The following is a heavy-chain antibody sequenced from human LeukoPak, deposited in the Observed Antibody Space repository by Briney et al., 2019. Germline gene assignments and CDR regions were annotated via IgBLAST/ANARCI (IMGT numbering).Heavy chain of an antibody. Sequence: PGGSLRLSCAASGFTFSNYGMHWVRQAPGKGLEWVTFIRIDGITKYYADSVKGRFTISRDNSKNTLYLQMNSLRAEDTAVYYCAKVPPHYDFWSGPFDYWGQGTLVTVSS. V-gene: IGHV3-30*02. D-gene: IGHD3-3*01. CDR2: IRIDGITK. CDR3: AKVPPHYDFWSGPFDY. CDR1: GFTFSNYG. J-gene: IGHJ4*02.